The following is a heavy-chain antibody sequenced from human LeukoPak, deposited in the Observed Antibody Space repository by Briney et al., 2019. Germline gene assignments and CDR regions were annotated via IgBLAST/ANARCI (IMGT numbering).Heavy chain of an antibody. V-gene: IGHV4-59*01. CDR1: GGSISDYY. J-gene: IGHJ4*02. Sequence: PSETLSLTCTLSGGSISDYYWSWIRQPPGKGLEWIGYIYYSGSTNYNPSLKSRVTISVDTSKNQFSLKLTSVTAADTAVYYCARSTYGYSFAYWGQGTLVTVSS. CDR3: ARSTYGYSFAY. CDR2: IYYSGST. D-gene: IGHD3-10*01.